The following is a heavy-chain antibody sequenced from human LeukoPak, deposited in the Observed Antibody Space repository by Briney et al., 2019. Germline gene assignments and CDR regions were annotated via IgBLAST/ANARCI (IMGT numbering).Heavy chain of an antibody. V-gene: IGHV3-66*02. J-gene: IGHJ4*02. D-gene: IGHD2-2*01. CDR2: IYSGGST. CDR1: GFTVSSNY. Sequence: GGSLRLSCAASGFTVSSNYMSWVRQAPGKGLEWVSVIYSGGSTYYADPVKGRFTISRDNSKNTLYLQMNSLRAEDTAVYYCARGTSPAEPPYWGQGTLVTVSS. CDR3: ARGTSPAEPPY.